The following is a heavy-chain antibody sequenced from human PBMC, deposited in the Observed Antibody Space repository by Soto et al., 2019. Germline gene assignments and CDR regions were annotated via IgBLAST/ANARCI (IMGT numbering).Heavy chain of an antibody. CDR2: ILHTGHT. V-gene: IGHV4-4*02. CDR1: GDSFTSSNW. CDR3: ARSPRRVDGKWFLDY. D-gene: IGHD3-22*01. J-gene: IGHJ4*02. Sequence: QVQLQESGPGLVKPSGTLSLTCAVSGDSFTSSNWWTWVRQPPGKGLEWIGDILHTGHTDYSPSLKSWVTISVDTSNRQFSLSLTSVTAADTAVYYCARSPRRVDGKWFLDYWGQGTLVTVSS.